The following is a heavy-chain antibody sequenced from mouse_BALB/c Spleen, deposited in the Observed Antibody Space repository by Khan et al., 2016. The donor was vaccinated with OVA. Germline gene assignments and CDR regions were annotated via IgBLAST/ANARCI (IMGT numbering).Heavy chain of an antibody. J-gene: IGHJ2*01. CDR1: GFTFSSFG. CDR3: ARGNWAY. Sequence: EVQLLETGGGLVQPGGSRKLSCAASGFTFSSFGMHWVRQAPEKGLEWVAYINSGSTTIYYADPVKGRFTISRDNPKNTLFLQMTSLRSEDTAMYYCARGNWAYWGQGTTPTVSS. CDR2: INSGSTTI. D-gene: IGHD4-1*01. V-gene: IGHV5-17*02.